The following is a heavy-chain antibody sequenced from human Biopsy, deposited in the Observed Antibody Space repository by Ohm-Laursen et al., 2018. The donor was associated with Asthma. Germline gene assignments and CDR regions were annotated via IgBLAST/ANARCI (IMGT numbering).Heavy chain of an antibody. CDR3: ARTFHFWSPYHADHFQL. CDR1: GFTVSRDH. D-gene: IGHD3-3*02. V-gene: IGHV3-7*01. Sequence: SLRLSCAASGFTVSRDHMFWVRQAPGKGLEWVANIKHDGTEKNHVDSLKGRFTISRDNAKNSLYLQMNSLRAEDTAVYYCARTFHFWSPYHADHFQLWGQGTLVTVSS. J-gene: IGHJ1*01. CDR2: IKHDGTEK.